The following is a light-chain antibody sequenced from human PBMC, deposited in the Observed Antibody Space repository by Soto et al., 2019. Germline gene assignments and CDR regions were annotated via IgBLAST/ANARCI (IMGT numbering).Light chain of an antibody. CDR3: QQYNDNWT. CDR2: KAS. J-gene: IGKJ1*01. CDR1: QSISSW. Sequence: DIQMTQSPSTLSASVGDRVTITCRASQSISSWLAWFQQQPGTAPKLLIYKASTLQSGVPSRFSGSGSGTEFTLTISSLQPDDSATYYCQQYNDNWTFGQGTKVEIK. V-gene: IGKV1-5*03.